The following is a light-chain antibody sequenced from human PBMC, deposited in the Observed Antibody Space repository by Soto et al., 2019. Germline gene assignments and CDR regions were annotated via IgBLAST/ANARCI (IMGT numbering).Light chain of an antibody. CDR1: QALSNY. V-gene: IGKV1-9*01. Sequence: IWMTQSPSVLSASVGDTVTITCRASQALSNYLAWYQQKPGKAPDLLIYSASTLQSGVPSRFSGSGSETEFSLTIRALQPEDFATYYCQQLSRYPLTFGGGTKVDI. CDR3: QQLSRYPLT. CDR2: SAS. J-gene: IGKJ4*01.